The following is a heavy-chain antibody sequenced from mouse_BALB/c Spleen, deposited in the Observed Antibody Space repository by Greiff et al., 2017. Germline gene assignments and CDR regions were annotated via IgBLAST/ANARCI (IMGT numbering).Heavy chain of an antibody. CDR1: GFTFSDYY. J-gene: IGHJ2*01. CDR3: AGDGDGYPLDY. CDR2: ISDGGSYT. D-gene: IGHD1-2*01. Sequence: EVMLVESGGGLVKPGGSLKLSCAASGFTFSDYYMYWVRQSPEKRLEWVATISDGGSYTYYPDSVKGRFTISRDNAKNNLYLQMCSLKSEDTAMYYCAGDGDGYPLDYWGQGTTLTVSS. V-gene: IGHV5-4*02.